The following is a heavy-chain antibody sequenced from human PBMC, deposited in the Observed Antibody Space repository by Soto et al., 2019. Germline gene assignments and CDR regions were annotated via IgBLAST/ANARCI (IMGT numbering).Heavy chain of an antibody. CDR3: ARHGVAVAGTWVGFYYYYGMDV. J-gene: IGHJ6*02. CDR1: GGSISSSSYY. CDR2: IYYSGST. D-gene: IGHD6-19*01. V-gene: IGHV4-39*01. Sequence: ETLSLTCTVSGGSISSSSYYWGWIRQPPGKGLEWIGSIYYSGSTYYNPSLKSRVTISVDTSKNQFSLKLSSVTAADTAVYYCARHGVAVAGTWVGFYYYYGMDVWGQGTTVTVSS.